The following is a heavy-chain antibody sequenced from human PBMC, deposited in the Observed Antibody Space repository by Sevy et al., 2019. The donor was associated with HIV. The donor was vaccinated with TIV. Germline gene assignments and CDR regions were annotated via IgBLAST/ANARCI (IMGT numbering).Heavy chain of an antibody. Sequence: ASVKVSCKVSGDTLIKLSMHWVRQAHGKGLEWMGSFDPEDDKRLYAQKFQGRVTMTEETSTDTAYMELSSLRSEDTAVYYCATTKDYYESSGSPFDDWGQGTLVTVSS. D-gene: IGHD3-22*01. J-gene: IGHJ4*02. CDR1: GDTLIKLS. CDR2: FDPEDDKR. CDR3: ATTKDYYESSGSPFDD. V-gene: IGHV1-24*01.